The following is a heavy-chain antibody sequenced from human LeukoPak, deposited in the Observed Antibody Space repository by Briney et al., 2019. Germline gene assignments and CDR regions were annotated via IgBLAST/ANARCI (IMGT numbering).Heavy chain of an antibody. CDR1: GGSISSNY. CDR2: MHYSGRT. CDR3: NRGYSYGPYYMDV. Sequence: SETLSLTCTVSGGSISSNYWSWIRQPPGKGLEWIGYMHYSGRTNYNPSLKSRVTISVDTSKNQFSLKLSSVTAADTAVYYCNRGYSYGPYYMDVWGKGTTVTVSS. V-gene: IGHV4-59*12. D-gene: IGHD5-18*01. J-gene: IGHJ6*03.